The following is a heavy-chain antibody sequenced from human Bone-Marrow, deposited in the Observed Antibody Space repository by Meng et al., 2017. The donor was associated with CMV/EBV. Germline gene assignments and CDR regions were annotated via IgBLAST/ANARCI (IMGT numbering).Heavy chain of an antibody. CDR2: IRSKAYGGTT. D-gene: IGHD1-26*01. CDR1: GFTFGDYA. V-gene: IGHV3-49*04. J-gene: IGHJ4*02. Sequence: GGSLRLSCTASGFTFGDYAMSWVRQAPGKGLEWVGFIRSKAYGGTTEYAASVKGRFTISRDDSKSLAYLQMNSLKTEGTAVFYWTGKPVGGEWELLGGWYFDYWGQGTLVTVSS. CDR3: TGKPVGGEWELLGGWYFDY.